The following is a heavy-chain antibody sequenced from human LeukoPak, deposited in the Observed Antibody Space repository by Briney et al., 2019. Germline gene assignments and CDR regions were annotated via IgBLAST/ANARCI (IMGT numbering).Heavy chain of an antibody. J-gene: IGHJ5*02. CDR1: GFTFTIYA. CDR2: ISGSGGST. CDR3: AKDVAPRFDP. V-gene: IGHV3-23*01. D-gene: IGHD5-12*01. Sequence: PGGSLRLSCAASGFTFTIYAMSWVRQAPGKGLEWVSAISGSGGSTYYADSVKGRFTISRDNSKNTLYLQMNSLRAEDTAVYYCAKDVAPRFDPWGQGTLVTVSS.